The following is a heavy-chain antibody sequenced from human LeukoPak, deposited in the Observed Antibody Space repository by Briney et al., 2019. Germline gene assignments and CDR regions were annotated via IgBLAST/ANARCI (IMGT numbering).Heavy chain of an antibody. CDR1: GGSFSGYY. Sequence: PSETLSLTCAVYGGSFSGYYWGWIRQPPGKGLEWIGEINHSGSTNYNPSLKSRVTISVDTSKNQFSLKLSSVTAADTAVYYCARGDSSGYYYADWGQGTLVTVSS. CDR3: ARGDSSGYYYAD. D-gene: IGHD3-22*01. CDR2: INHSGST. J-gene: IGHJ4*02. V-gene: IGHV4-34*01.